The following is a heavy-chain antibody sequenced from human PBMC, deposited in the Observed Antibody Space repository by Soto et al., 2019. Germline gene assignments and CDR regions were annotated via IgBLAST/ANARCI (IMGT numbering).Heavy chain of an antibody. D-gene: IGHD3-9*01. J-gene: IGHJ5*02. CDR3: AKTGRRDYDILTGYPILMGSNWFDP. Sequence: GGSLRLSCAASGFTFSSYAMSWVRQAPGKGLEWVSAISGSGGSTYYADSVKGRFTISRDNSKNTLYLQMNSLRAEDTAVYYCAKTGRRDYDILTGYPILMGSNWFDPWGQGTLVTVSS. CDR2: ISGSGGST. CDR1: GFTFSSYA. V-gene: IGHV3-23*01.